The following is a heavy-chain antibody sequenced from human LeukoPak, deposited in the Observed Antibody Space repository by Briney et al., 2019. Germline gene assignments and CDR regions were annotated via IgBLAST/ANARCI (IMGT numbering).Heavy chain of an antibody. Sequence: KPSETLSLTCTISGGSINNYYWSWIRQSPEKGLELIGYIYSTGITNYNPSLKSRVAISVDTSRNQFSLRLTSVTAADTAIFYCARGGLFAFDIWGQGTTVIVSS. CDR3: ARGGLFAFDI. CDR1: GGSINNYY. V-gene: IGHV4-59*01. J-gene: IGHJ3*02. CDR2: IYSTGIT.